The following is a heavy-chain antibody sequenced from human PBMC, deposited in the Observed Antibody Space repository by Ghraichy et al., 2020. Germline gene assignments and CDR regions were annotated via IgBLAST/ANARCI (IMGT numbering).Heavy chain of an antibody. CDR2: IIPMFGTV. V-gene: IGHV1-69*13. CDR3: AGGPAVYCTGGPCFRGYYHYAMTV. J-gene: IGHJ6*02. CDR1: GDTFSSYA. D-gene: IGHD2-8*02. Sequence: SVKVSCKDSGDTFSSYAMSWVRQAPGQGLEWMGGIIPMFGTVNHTQKFQGRVTITADESTRTVYMELSSLRSEDTAVYYCAGGPAVYCTGGPCFRGYYHYAMTVWGQGTTVTVSS.